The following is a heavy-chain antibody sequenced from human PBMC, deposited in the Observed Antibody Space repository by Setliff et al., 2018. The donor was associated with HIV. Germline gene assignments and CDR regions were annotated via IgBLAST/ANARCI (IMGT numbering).Heavy chain of an antibody. Sequence: SETLSLTWAVYGGSLSGYYWSWVRQSPGRGLEWIGEINQSGNTNFNPSLKSRLIISVDTSKSQFSLKLTSVTAADTALYYCAREGGQGYSGSGSFYHRNFDLWGRGTLVTVSS. D-gene: IGHD3-10*01. V-gene: IGHV4-34*01. CDR3: AREGGQGYSGSGSFYHRNFDL. J-gene: IGHJ2*01. CDR1: GGSLSGYY. CDR2: INQSGNT.